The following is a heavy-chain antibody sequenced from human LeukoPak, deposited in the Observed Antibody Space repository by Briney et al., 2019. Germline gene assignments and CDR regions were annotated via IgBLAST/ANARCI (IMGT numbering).Heavy chain of an antibody. CDR1: GDSISSGGYF. D-gene: IGHD3-22*01. Sequence: SETLSLTCTVSGDSISSGGYFWVWIRQPPGKGLEWIGSIYHSGSTYYNPSLKSRVTISVDTSKNQFSLKLSSVTAADTAVYYCARKYYYDSSGYHTPFDYWGQGTLVTVSS. V-gene: IGHV4-39*07. CDR3: ARKYYYDSSGYHTPFDY. J-gene: IGHJ4*02. CDR2: IYHSGST.